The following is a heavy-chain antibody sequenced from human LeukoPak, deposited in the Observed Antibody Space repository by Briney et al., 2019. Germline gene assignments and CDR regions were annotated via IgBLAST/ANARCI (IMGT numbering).Heavy chain of an antibody. D-gene: IGHD2-2*01. Sequence: PSETLSLTCTVSGGSISSGSYYWSWIRQPAGKGLEWIGRIYTSGSTNYNPSLKSRVTISVDTSKNQFSLKLSSVTAADTAVYYCASCGDEREGYCSSTGPYGMDVWGQGTTVTVSS. CDR2: IYTSGST. J-gene: IGHJ6*02. CDR1: GGSISSGSYY. V-gene: IGHV4-61*02. CDR3: ASCGDEREGYCSSTGPYGMDV.